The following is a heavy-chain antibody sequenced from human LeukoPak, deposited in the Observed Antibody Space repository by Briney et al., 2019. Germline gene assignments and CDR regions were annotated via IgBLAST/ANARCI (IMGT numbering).Heavy chain of an antibody. CDR2: ISGSGGST. V-gene: IGHV3-23*01. J-gene: IGHJ4*02. D-gene: IGHD3-3*01. Sequence: PGGSLRLFCAASGFTFSSYAMSWVRQAPGKGLEWVSAISGSGGSTYYADSVKGRFTISRDNSKNTLYLQMNSLRAEDTAVYYCAKDLAVSYYDFWSGPSYYFDYWGQGTLVTVSS. CDR1: GFTFSSYA. CDR3: AKDLAVSYYDFWSGPSYYFDY.